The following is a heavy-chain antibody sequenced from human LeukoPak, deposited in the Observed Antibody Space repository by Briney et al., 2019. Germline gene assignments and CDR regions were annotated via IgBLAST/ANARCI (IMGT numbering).Heavy chain of an antibody. D-gene: IGHD3-22*01. CDR2: IYYSGST. V-gene: IGHV4-31*03. CDR1: GGSISSGGYY. Sequence: SETLSLTCTVSGGSISSGGYYWSWIRRHPGKGLEWIGYIYYSGSTYYNPSLKSRVTISVDTSKNQFSLKLSSVTAADTAVYYCARSSGQNWFDPWGQGTLVTVSS. CDR3: ARSSGQNWFDP. J-gene: IGHJ5*02.